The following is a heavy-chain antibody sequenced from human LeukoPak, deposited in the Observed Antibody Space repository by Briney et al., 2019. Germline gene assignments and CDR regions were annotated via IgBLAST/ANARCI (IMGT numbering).Heavy chain of an antibody. CDR1: GGSFSGYY. CDR3: ARDRYCSGGSCYRYYYYGMDV. J-gene: IGHJ6*02. D-gene: IGHD2-15*01. CDR2: INHSGST. Sequence: PSETLSLTCAVYGGSFSGYYWSWIRQPPGKGLEWIGEINHSGSTNYNPSLKSRVTISVDTSKNQFSLKLSSVTAADTAVYYCARDRYCSGGSCYRYYYYGMDVWGQGTTVTVSS. V-gene: IGHV4-34*01.